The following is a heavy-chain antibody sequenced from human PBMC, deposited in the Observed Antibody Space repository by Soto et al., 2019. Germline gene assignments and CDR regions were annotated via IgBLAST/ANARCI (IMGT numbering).Heavy chain of an antibody. CDR1: GYSFSNNY. J-gene: IGHJ4*02. V-gene: IGHV1-46*03. Sequence: QVQLVQSGAEEKQPGASVKVSCKASGYSFSNNYVVWVRQAPGQGLEWMGIINPSGGSTSYAQKFQDRVTMTRDTSTSTVDIERSSLRSEDTAVFYCARVFGTYYDILTGLWGGRFDYWGQGTQVTVSS. D-gene: IGHD3-9*01. CDR3: ARVFGTYYDILTGLWGGRFDY. CDR2: INPSGGST.